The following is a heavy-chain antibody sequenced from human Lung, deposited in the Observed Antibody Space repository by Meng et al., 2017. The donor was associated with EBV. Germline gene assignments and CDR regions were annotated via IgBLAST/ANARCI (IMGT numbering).Heavy chain of an antibody. V-gene: IGHV4-31*03. CDR3: ANAGRFGESLGDY. D-gene: IGHD3-10*01. Sequence: QVQLQDPGPGLVTPSQTLSLPGTFSGGSAISGGYYWSWTRKQPGKGPEWIGYIYYTGSSFYNPSLKSRVTISVDTSKNQFSLNLSSVTAADTAVYYCANAGRFGESLGDYWGQGILVTVSS. J-gene: IGHJ4*02. CDR2: IYYTGSS. CDR1: GGSAISGGYY.